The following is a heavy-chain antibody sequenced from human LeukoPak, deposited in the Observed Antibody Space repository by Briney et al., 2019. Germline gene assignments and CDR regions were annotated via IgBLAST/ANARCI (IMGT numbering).Heavy chain of an antibody. CDR1: GLTFSNSA. D-gene: IGHD2-15*01. J-gene: IGHJ4*02. Sequence: GGSLRLSCAASGLTFSNSAMSWVRQAPGKGLEWVSAISGSGGTTYYADSVKGRFTISRDNSKNTLYLQMNSLRAEDTAVFYCATDRKAYGSWGQGTLVTVSS. V-gene: IGHV3-23*01. CDR3: ATDRKAYGS. CDR2: ISGSGGTT.